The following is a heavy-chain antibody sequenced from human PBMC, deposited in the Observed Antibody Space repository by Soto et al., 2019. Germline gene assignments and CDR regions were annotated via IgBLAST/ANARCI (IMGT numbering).Heavy chain of an antibody. J-gene: IGHJ5*02. D-gene: IGHD1-7*01. Sequence: QVQLMQSGAEVKKSGSSVKVSCKASGGTFSTFAVTWVRQAPGQGLGWMGGIIPVFAKATYARKFQGRLTITADRSTTTAFMELSGLSSEDTAVYYCAREPSKGDNWKYVGWFDPWGQGTLVTVSS. V-gene: IGHV1-69*06. CDR2: IIPVFAKA. CDR3: AREPSKGDNWKYVGWFDP. CDR1: GGTFSTFA.